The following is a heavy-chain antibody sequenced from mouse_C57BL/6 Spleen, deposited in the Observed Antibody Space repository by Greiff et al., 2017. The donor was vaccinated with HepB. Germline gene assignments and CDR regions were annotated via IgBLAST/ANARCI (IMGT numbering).Heavy chain of an antibody. Sequence: QVQLKESGAELARPGASVKMSCKASGYTFTSYTMHWVKQRPGQGLEWIGYINPSSGYTKYNQKFKDKATLTADKSSSTAYMQLSSLTSEGSAVYYCARSDTTLLSEDRFAYWGQGTLVTVSA. J-gene: IGHJ3*01. V-gene: IGHV1-4*01. D-gene: IGHD1-1*01. CDR3: ARSDTTLLSEDRFAY. CDR1: GYTFTSYT. CDR2: INPSSGYT.